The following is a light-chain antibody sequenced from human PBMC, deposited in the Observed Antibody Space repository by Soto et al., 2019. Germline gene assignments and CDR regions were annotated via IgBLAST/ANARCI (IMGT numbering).Light chain of an antibody. CDR3: QQYGTSEII. CDR1: QSLTNSF. J-gene: IGKJ5*01. Sequence: EIVFTQSPGTLSLSPGERATLSCRASQSLTNSFIAWYQQKPGQAPRLLIYDTSSRETGIPDRFSGSGSGTEFTLTISRLEPEDFAVFFCQQYGTSEIIFGQGTRLEIK. V-gene: IGKV3-20*01. CDR2: DTS.